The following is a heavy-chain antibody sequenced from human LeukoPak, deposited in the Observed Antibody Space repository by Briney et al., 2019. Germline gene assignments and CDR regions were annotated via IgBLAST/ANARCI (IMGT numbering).Heavy chain of an antibody. CDR2: IIPIFGTA. D-gene: IGHD3-22*01. CDR3: ARTDSSGYLTDY. CDR1: GGTFSSYA. Sequence: ASVKVSCKASGGTFSSYAISWVRQAPGQGLEWMGRIIPIFGTANYAQKFQGRVTITTDESTSTAYMELSSLRSEDTAVYYCARTDSSGYLTDYWGQGTQVTVSS. V-gene: IGHV1-69*05. J-gene: IGHJ4*02.